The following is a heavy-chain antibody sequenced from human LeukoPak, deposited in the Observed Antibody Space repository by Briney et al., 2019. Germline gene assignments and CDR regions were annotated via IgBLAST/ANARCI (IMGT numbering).Heavy chain of an antibody. V-gene: IGHV3-20*04. J-gene: IGHJ6*03. D-gene: IGHD3-22*01. CDR1: GFTFDDYC. CDR3: AREYYDSSGPDLYYYYYMDV. CDR2: INWNGGST. Sequence: GGSLRLSCAASGFTFDDYCMSWVRQAPGKGLEWVSGINWNGGSTGYADSVKGRFTISRDNAKNSLYLQMNSLRAEDTALYYCAREYYDSSGPDLYYYYYMDVWGKGTTVTVSS.